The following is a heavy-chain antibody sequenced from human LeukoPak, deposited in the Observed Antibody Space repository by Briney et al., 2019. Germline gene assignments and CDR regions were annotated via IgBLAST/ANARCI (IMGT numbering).Heavy chain of an antibody. V-gene: IGHV4-59*11. J-gene: IGHJ4*02. CDR3: AKIGYSYGFDY. D-gene: IGHD5-18*01. CDR1: GGSISSHY. Sequence: PSETLSLTCTVSGGSISSHYWSWIRQPPGKGLEWIGYIYYSGSTNYNPSLKSRGTISVDTSKNQFSLKLSSVTAADTPVYYCAKIGYSYGFDYWGQGTLVTVSS. CDR2: IYYSGST.